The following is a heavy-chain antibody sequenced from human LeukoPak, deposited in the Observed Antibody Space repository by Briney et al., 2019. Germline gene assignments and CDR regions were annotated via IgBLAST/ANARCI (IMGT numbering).Heavy chain of an antibody. Sequence: GGSLRLSCAASGFTFNSYSMHWVRQAPGKGLEWMAVISYDGRNQYYADSVKGRFTISRDNSKNTLYLQMNSLRAEDTAVYYCARDLRWSHYWYFDLWGRGTLVTVSS. CDR3: ARDLRWSHYWYFDL. CDR2: ISYDGRNQ. J-gene: IGHJ2*01. CDR1: GFTFNSYS. V-gene: IGHV3-30*04. D-gene: IGHD2-15*01.